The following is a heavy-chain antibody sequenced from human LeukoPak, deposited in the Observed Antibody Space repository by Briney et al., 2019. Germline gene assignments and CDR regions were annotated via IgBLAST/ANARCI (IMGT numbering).Heavy chain of an antibody. CDR3: ARGHSSGWYPFDY. CDR1: GFSFSTYG. CDR2: MWYDGSNK. J-gene: IGHJ4*02. D-gene: IGHD6-19*01. Sequence: GGSLRLSCAASGFSFSTYGMHWVRQAPGKGLEWVAIMWYDGSNKFYADSVKGRFTISRDNSKNTLYLQMNSLRAEDTAVYYCARGHSSGWYPFDYWGQGTLVTVSS. V-gene: IGHV3-33*01.